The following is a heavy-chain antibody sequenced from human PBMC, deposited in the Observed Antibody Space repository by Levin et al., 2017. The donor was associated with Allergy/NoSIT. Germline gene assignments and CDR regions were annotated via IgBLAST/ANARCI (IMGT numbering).Heavy chain of an antibody. Sequence: LSLTCAASGFIVSSNYMSWVRQAPGRGLEWVSVIYSGASGGSTYYADSVKGRFTISRDNSKNTLYLQMNSLRAEDTAVYYCARWVITMIRVVGAFDIWGQGTLVTVSS. V-gene: IGHV3-53*05. CDR2: IYSGASGGST. J-gene: IGHJ3*02. D-gene: IGHD3-10*01. CDR3: ARWVITMIRVVGAFDI. CDR1: GFIVSSNY.